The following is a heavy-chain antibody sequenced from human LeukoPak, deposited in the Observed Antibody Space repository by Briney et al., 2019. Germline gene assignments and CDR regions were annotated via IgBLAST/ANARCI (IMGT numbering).Heavy chain of an antibody. Sequence: SETLSLTCTVSGGAISSHYWTWIRQPPGKGLEWIGYIYYSGSTNYNPSLKSRVTISVDTSKNQFPLKLSSVTAADTAVYYCARGYYRYAFDIWGQGTMVTVSS. CDR1: GGAISSHY. V-gene: IGHV4-59*11. CDR2: IYYSGST. CDR3: ARGYYRYAFDI. D-gene: IGHD3-10*01. J-gene: IGHJ3*02.